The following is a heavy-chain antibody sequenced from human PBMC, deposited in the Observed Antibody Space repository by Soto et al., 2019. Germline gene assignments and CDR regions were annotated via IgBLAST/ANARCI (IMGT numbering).Heavy chain of an antibody. V-gene: IGHV3-48*02. J-gene: IGHJ4*02. D-gene: IGHD2-21*01. CDR1: GFTFSSYS. CDR3: ARDRPLGPYIYVWDY. Sequence: GGSLRLSCAASGFTFSSYSMNWVRQAPGKGLEWVSYISSSSTTIYYADSVKGRFTISRDNAKNSLYLQMNSLRDEDTAVYFCARDRPLGPYIYVWDYWGQGTLVTVSS. CDR2: ISSSSTTI.